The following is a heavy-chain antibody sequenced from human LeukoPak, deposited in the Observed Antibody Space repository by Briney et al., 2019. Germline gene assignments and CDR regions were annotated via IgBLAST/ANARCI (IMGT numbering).Heavy chain of an antibody. V-gene: IGHV4-61*02. CDR1: GGSISSGSYY. CDR2: IYTSGST. D-gene: IGHD2-21*01. CDR3: ARDPNTVGEVA. Sequence: SETLSLTCTVSGGSISSGSYYWSWIRQPAGKGLEWIGRIYTSGSTNYNPSLKSRVTISVDKSKNQFSLKLSSVTAADTAVYYCARDPNTVGEVAWGQGTLVTVSS. J-gene: IGHJ5*02.